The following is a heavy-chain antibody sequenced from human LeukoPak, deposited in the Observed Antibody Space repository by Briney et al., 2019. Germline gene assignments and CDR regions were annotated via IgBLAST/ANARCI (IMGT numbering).Heavy chain of an antibody. D-gene: IGHD3-10*02. CDR1: GFTFSSYA. CDR2: ISSNGGST. Sequence: GGSLRPSCAASGFTFSSYAMHWVRQAPGKGLEYVSAISSNGGSTYYANSVKGRFTISRDNSKNTLYLQMGSLRAEDMAVYYCASSVRGVHYYYYYMDVWGKGTTVTVSS. CDR3: ASSVRGVHYYYYYMDV. J-gene: IGHJ6*03. V-gene: IGHV3-64*01.